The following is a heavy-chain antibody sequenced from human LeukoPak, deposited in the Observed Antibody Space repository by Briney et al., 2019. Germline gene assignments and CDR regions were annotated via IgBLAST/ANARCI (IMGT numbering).Heavy chain of an antibody. J-gene: IGHJ4*02. D-gene: IGHD6-6*01. CDR1: GFTFSSYA. CDR3: ASSGSSIAARVFDY. CDR2: TRNKANSYTT. V-gene: IGHV3-72*01. Sequence: PGGSLRLSCAASGFTFSSYAMSWVRQAPGKGLEWVGRTRNKANSYTTEYAASVKGRFAISRDDSKNSLYLQMNSLKTEDTAVYYCASSGSSIAARVFDYWGQGTLVTVSS.